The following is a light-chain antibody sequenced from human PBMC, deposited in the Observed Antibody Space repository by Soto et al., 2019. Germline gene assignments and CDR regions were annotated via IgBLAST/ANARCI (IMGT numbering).Light chain of an antibody. CDR3: CSYAGSYTFVV. CDR1: SDDVGGYNY. CDR2: DVS. V-gene: IGLV2-11*01. Sequence: QSALTQPRSVSGSPGQSVTISCTGTSDDVGGYNYVSWYQQHPGKAPKLMIYDVSKRPSGVPDRFSGSKSGNPASLTISGLQAEDEADYYCCSYAGSYTFVVFGGGTKLTVL. J-gene: IGLJ2*01.